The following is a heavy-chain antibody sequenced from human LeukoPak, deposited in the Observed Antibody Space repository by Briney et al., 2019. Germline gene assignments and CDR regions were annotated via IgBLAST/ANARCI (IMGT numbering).Heavy chain of an antibody. CDR3: ARDRPTGYGSKSY. CDR2: ITPSGGT. V-gene: IGHV1-2*02. CDR1: GYTLTSYA. D-gene: IGHD3-10*01. J-gene: IGHJ4*02. Sequence: ASVKVSRKSSGYTLTSYAMHWVRHAPRQGLEWMGWITPSGGTNYPQKFQPRAAITMNTSITKAYMDLSRLTSDHTAVYYFARDRPTGYGSKSYWGQGTLVTVSS.